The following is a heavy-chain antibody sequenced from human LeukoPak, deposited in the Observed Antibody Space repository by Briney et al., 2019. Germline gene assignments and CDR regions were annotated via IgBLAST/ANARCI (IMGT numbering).Heavy chain of an antibody. CDR3: AVMHRYYDGSGYWVQ. Sequence: GGSLRLSCAASGFTFSSYAMSWVRQAPGKGLEWVSGISTSGGTTSYAESVKGRFTVSRDNPRNTLYMEMNSLRDEDTAVYYCAVMHRYYDGSGYWVQWGQGTLVTVSS. J-gene: IGHJ4*02. D-gene: IGHD3-22*01. CDR2: ISTSGGTT. V-gene: IGHV3-23*01. CDR1: GFTFSSYA.